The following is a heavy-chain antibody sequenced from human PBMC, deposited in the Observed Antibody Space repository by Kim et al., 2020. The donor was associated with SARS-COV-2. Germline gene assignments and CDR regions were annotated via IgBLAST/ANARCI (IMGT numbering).Heavy chain of an antibody. J-gene: IGHJ6*02. CDR2: IRSEAYGGTT. CDR1: GFTFGDHA. D-gene: IGHD6-13*01. V-gene: IGHV3-49*04. CDR3: SRYSPDNYYGMDV. Sequence: GGSLRLSCTASGFTFGDHAMSWVRQAPGKGLEWVGFIRSEAYGGTTEFAASVKGRFIISRDDSKSIAYLQMNSLKTEDTAVYYCSRYSPDNYYGMDVWG.